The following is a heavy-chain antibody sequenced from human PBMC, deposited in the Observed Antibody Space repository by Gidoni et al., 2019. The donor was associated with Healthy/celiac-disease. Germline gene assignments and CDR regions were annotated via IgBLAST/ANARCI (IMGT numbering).Heavy chain of an antibody. CDR1: GYTFTSYY. CDR3: ATGRGDAFDI. J-gene: IGHJ3*02. Sequence: GAGYTFTSYYMHWVRQAPGQGLEWMGIINPSGGSTSYAQKFQGRVTMTRETSTSTVYMELTSLRSEDTAVYYCATGRGDAFDIWGQGTMVTVSS. V-gene: IGHV1-46*01. CDR2: INPSGGST. D-gene: IGHD3-10*01.